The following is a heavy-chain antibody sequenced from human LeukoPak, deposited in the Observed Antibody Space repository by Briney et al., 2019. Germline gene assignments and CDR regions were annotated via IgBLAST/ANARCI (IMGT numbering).Heavy chain of an antibody. V-gene: IGHV1-3*01. CDR2: INAGNGHT. J-gene: IGHJ4*02. CDR3: ARVYCSSTSCHYYFDY. D-gene: IGHD2-2*01. CDR1: GYTFTGYY. Sequence: ASVKVSCKASGYTFTGYYMHWVRQAPGQGLEWMGWINAGNGHTEYSQKFQGRVTITRDTSASTAYMELSSLRSEDTAVYYCARVYCSSTSCHYYFDYWGQGTLVTVSS.